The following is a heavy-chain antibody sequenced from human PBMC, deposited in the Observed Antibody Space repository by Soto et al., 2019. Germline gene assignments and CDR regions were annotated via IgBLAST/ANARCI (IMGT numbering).Heavy chain of an antibody. CDR1: GGSISGGGYY. V-gene: IGHV4-31*03. CDR2: IYYSGST. J-gene: IGHJ4*02. Sequence: QVQLQESGPGLVKPSQTLSLTCTVSGGSISGGGYYWSWIRQHPGKGLEWIGYIYYSGSTYYNPSLKSRVTISVDTSKNQFSLKLSSVTAADTAVYYCARDSPWGSGSYGVDYWGQGTLVTVSS. CDR3: ARDSPWGSGSYGVDY. D-gene: IGHD3-10*01.